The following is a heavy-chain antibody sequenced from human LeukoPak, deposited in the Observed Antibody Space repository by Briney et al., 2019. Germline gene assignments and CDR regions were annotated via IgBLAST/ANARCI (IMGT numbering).Heavy chain of an antibody. V-gene: IGHV3-23*01. J-gene: IGHJ6*02. CDR3: LKSSRVVVIANHYYYYGMDV. D-gene: IGHD3-22*01. CDR2: ISGSGGST. Sequence: GGSLRLSCGASGFTFSSAAMRWVRQAPGKGLEWVSDISGSGGSTYYADSVKGRFTISRDNSKNTLYLQMNSLRAEDTALYYCLKSSRVVVIANHYYYYGMDVWGQGTTVTVSS. CDR1: GFTFSSAA.